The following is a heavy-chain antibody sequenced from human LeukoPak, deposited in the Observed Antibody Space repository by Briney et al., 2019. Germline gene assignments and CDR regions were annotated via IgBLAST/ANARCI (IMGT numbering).Heavy chain of an antibody. CDR2: ISWNSGSI. CDR3: ARARDYGDFDY. V-gene: IGHV3-9*01. J-gene: IGHJ4*02. D-gene: IGHD4-17*01. CDR1: GFTFDDYA. Sequence: PGRSLRLSCAASGFTFDDYAMHWVRQAPGKGLEWVSGISWNSGSIGYADSVKGRFTISRDNAKNSLYLQMNSLRAEDTAVYYCARARDYGDFDYWGQGTLVTVSS.